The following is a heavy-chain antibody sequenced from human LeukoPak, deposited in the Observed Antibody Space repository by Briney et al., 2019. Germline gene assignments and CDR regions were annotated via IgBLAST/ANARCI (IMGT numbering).Heavy chain of an antibody. CDR2: ISNTGSTI. D-gene: IGHD5-24*01. J-gene: IGHJ4*02. CDR1: GFTFRSYE. CDR3: ARINIEIDY. Sequence: GGSLRLSCAASGFTFRSYEMNWVRQAPGKGLEWVSYISNTGSTIYYADSVKGRFTISRDNAKNSLFLHMSSLGVEDTAVYYCARINIEIDYWGRGTLVTVSA. V-gene: IGHV3-48*03.